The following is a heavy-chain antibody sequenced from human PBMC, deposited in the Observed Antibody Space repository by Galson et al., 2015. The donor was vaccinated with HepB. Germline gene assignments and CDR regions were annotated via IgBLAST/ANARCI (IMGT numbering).Heavy chain of an antibody. V-gene: IGHV3-74*01. CDR2: INPDGSGT. CDR3: ARQCCGGEINWFAP. D-gene: IGHD2-21*01. CDR1: GFTFSSHY. J-gene: IGHJ5*02. Sequence: SLRLSCAASGFTFSSHYMHWVRQAPGKGLVWVSRINPDGSGTNYADSVKGRFTISRDNAKNTLYLQMNSLRAEDTAVYYCARQCCGGEINWFAPWGPGPLVTVSS.